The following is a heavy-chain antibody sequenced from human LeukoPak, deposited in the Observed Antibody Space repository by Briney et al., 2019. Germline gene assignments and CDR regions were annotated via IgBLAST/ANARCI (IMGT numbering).Heavy chain of an antibody. J-gene: IGHJ4*02. CDR3: ARDWSVIVAKTGY. V-gene: IGHV1-2*06. D-gene: IGHD5-12*01. Sequence: ASVKVSCKASGYTFTGYYMHWVRQAPGQGLEWMGRVNPNSGGTNYAQKFQGRVTMTRDTSISPAYMELSRLRSDDTAVYYCARDWSVIVAKTGYWGQGTLVTVSS. CDR1: GYTFTGYY. CDR2: VNPNSGGT.